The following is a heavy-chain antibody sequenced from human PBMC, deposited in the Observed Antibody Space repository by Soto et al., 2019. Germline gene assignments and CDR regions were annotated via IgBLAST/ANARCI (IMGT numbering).Heavy chain of an antibody. CDR2: ISGSGGST. Sequence: VQLLESGGGLVQPGGSLRLSCAASGFTFSSYAMSWVRQAPGKGLEWVSAISGSGGSTYYADSVKGRFTISRDNSKNTLYLQMNSLRAEDTAVYYCAKERLRYYDSSGAFDYWGQGTLVTVSS. D-gene: IGHD3-22*01. J-gene: IGHJ4*02. V-gene: IGHV3-23*01. CDR1: GFTFSSYA. CDR3: AKERLRYYDSSGAFDY.